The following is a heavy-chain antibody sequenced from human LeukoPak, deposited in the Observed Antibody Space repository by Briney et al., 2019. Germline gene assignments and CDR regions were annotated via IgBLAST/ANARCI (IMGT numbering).Heavy chain of an antibody. CDR3: ARTSGYGGFFDY. J-gene: IGHJ4*02. CDR1: GFTFSSYW. Sequence: GGSLRLSCAASGFTFSSYWMSWVRQAPGKGLEWVSVIYSGGSTYYADSVKGRFTISRDNSKNTLYLQMNSLRAEDTAVYYCARTSGYGGFFDYWGQGTLVTVSS. CDR2: IYSGGST. V-gene: IGHV3-53*01. D-gene: IGHD5-12*01.